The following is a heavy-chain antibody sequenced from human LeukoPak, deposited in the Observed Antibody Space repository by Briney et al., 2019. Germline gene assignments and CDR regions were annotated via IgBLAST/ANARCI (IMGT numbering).Heavy chain of an antibody. CDR1: GYSFTSYW. J-gene: IGHJ4*02. CDR3: ARHQESDYSNYGGGFDY. CDR2: IYPGDSDT. D-gene: IGHD4-11*01. Sequence: GASLKISCKGSGYSFTSYWIGWVRQMPGKGLEWMGIIYPGDSDTRYSPSFQGQVTISADKSISTAYLQWGSLKASDTAMYYCARHQESDYSNYGGGFDYWGQGTLVTVSS. V-gene: IGHV5-51*01.